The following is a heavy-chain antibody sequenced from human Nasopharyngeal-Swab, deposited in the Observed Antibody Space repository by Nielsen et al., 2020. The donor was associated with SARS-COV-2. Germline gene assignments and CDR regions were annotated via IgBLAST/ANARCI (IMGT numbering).Heavy chain of an antibody. CDR1: GFSFSSYG. CDR2: IGYDGSSK. D-gene: IGHD3-10*01. J-gene: IGHJ3*01. V-gene: IGHV3-30*02. Sequence: GGSLRLSCVASGFSFSSYGMHWVRQAPGKGLEWVAIIGYDGSSKYHADSVQGRFTISRDNSKNTLYLQMNSLRPEDTAVYYCARGSSVHAFDVWGQGTEVTVSS. CDR3: ARGSSVHAFDV.